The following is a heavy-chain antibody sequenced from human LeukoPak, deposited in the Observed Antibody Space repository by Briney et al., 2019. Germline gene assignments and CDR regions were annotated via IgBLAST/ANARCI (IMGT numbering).Heavy chain of an antibody. D-gene: IGHD2-15*01. J-gene: IGHJ4*02. CDR2: INWNGGST. Sequence: PGGSLRLSCAASGFTFDDYGMSWVRQAPGKGLEWVSGINWNGGSTGYADSVKGRFTISRDNAKNSLYLQMNSLRAEDTALYYCARGGGGGRMLKWVVYFYFDYWGQGTLVTVSS. CDR3: ARGGGGGRMLKWVVYFYFDY. CDR1: GFTFDDYG. V-gene: IGHV3-20*04.